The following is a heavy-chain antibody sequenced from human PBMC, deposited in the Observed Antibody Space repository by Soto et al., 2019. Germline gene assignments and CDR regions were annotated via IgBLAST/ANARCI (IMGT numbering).Heavy chain of an antibody. CDR3: SRGVATLPVFAFDV. D-gene: IGHD6-6*01. CDR1: GFSFSTSGVG. CDR2: IYWSGDE. J-gene: IGHJ3*01. V-gene: IGHV2-5*01. Sequence: SGPTLVNPTQTLTLTCSFSGFSFSTSGVGVGWVRQPPGKALGWLALIYWSGDEHYRPSLKSRLTITKDTSKNQVVLIMTNMDPVDTATYYCSRGVATLPVFAFDVWGQGTTVTVSS.